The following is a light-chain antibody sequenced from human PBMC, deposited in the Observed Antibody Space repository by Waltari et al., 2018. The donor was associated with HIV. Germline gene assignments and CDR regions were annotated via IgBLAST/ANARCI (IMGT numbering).Light chain of an antibody. Sequence: SYELTQPPSVSVSPGQTARITCSGDALPKQYAYWYQQKPGQAPVLGIYKDTERPSGIPERFSGSSSGKTVTLTISGVQAEDEADYYCQSADISTWVFGGGTKLTVL. CDR2: KDT. V-gene: IGLV3-25*03. CDR1: ALPKQY. CDR3: QSADISTWV. J-gene: IGLJ3*02.